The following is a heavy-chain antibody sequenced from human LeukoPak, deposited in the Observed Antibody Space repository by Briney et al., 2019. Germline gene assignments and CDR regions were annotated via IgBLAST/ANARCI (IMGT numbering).Heavy chain of an antibody. D-gene: IGHD6-19*01. CDR2: INPNSGGT. CDR3: ARVRAVAGIFYYYFDY. V-gene: IGHV1-2*02. J-gene: IGHJ4*02. CDR1: GYTSTGYY. Sequence: ASVKVSCKASGYTSTGYYMHWVRQAPGRGLEWMGWINPNSGGTNYAQKFQGRVTMTRDTSISTAYMELSRLRSDDTAVYYCARVRAVAGIFYYYFDYWGQGTLVTVSS.